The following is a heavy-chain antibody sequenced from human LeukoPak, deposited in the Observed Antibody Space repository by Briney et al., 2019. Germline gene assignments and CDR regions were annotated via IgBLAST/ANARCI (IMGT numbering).Heavy chain of an antibody. D-gene: IGHD2-8*01. Sequence: SETLSLTCAVYGGSFSGYYWSWIRQPPGKGLEWIGEINHSGSTNYNPSLKSRVTISVDTSKNQFSLKLSSVTAADTAVYYCARHRYCTNGVCYYGWFDPWGQGTLVTVSS. V-gene: IGHV4-34*01. CDR2: INHSGST. J-gene: IGHJ5*02. CDR1: GGSFSGYY. CDR3: ARHRYCTNGVCYYGWFDP.